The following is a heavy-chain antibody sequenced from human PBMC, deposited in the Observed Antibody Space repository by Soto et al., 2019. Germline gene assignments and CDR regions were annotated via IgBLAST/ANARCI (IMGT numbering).Heavy chain of an antibody. J-gene: IGHJ3*02. CDR3: TSTRPGTNVFDI. CDR2: IRSKGYGGAT. CDR1: GITLSNAW. V-gene: IGHV3-15*01. D-gene: IGHD1-1*01. Sequence: EVQLAESGGGLVEPGGSLRLSCAGSGITLSNAWMNWVRQAAGKGLEWVGRIRSKGYGGATEYAAPVKGRFTFSRDDSENTLFLQMSALKPEDTGVYFCTSTRPGTNVFDIWGPGTMVIVSS.